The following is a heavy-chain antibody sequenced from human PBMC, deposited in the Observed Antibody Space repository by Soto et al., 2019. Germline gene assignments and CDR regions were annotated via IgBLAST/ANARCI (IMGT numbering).Heavy chain of an antibody. J-gene: IGHJ4*02. CDR1: GFTFSSYG. V-gene: IGHV3-33*01. CDR2: IWYDGSNK. Sequence: QVQLVESGGGVVQPGRSLRLSCAASGFTFSSYGMHWVRQAPGKGLEWVAVIWYDGSNKYYADSVKGRFTISRDNSKNTLYRQMNSLRAEDTAVYYCARGSHDYGDYVLDYWGQGTLVTVSS. CDR3: ARGSHDYGDYVLDY. D-gene: IGHD4-17*01.